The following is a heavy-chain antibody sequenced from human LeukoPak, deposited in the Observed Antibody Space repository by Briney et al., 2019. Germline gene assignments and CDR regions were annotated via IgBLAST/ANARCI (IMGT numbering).Heavy chain of an antibody. CDR1: GGSISSSSYY. J-gene: IGHJ4*02. CDR3: ARRRIDWPYLRVGATYFDY. CDR2: IYYSGST. V-gene: IGHV4-39*07. Sequence: SETLSLTCTVSGGSISSSSYYWGWIRQPPGKGLEWIGSIYYSGSTYYNPSLKSRVTISVDTSKNQFSLKLSSVTAADTAVYYCARRRIDWPYLRVGATYFDYWGQGTLVTVSS. D-gene: IGHD1-26*01.